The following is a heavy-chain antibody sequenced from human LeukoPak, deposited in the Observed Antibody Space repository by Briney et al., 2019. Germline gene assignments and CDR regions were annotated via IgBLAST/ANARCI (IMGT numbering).Heavy chain of an antibody. CDR1: GFTFSSYW. J-gene: IGHJ4*02. Sequence: PGGSLRLSCAASGFTFSSYWMHWVRQPPGKGLVWVSRINTDGSSTTYADSVKGRFTISRDNAKNSLYLQMNSLRAEDTAVYYCARGREQQLVDVGFDYWGQGTLVTVSS. D-gene: IGHD6-13*01. V-gene: IGHV3-74*01. CDR2: INTDGSST. CDR3: ARGREQQLVDVGFDY.